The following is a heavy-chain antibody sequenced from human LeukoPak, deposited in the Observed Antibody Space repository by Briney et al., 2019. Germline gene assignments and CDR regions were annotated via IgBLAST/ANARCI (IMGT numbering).Heavy chain of an antibody. Sequence: ASVKVSCKASGYTFTSYDINWVRQATGQGLEWMGWMNSNSGNTGYAQKFQGRVTITRNTSISTAYMELSSLRSEDTAVYYCAREWGGSSGSDAFDIWGQGTMVTVSS. CDR2: MNSNSGNT. CDR1: GYTFTSYD. CDR3: AREWGGSSGSDAFDI. D-gene: IGHD6-6*01. J-gene: IGHJ3*02. V-gene: IGHV1-8*03.